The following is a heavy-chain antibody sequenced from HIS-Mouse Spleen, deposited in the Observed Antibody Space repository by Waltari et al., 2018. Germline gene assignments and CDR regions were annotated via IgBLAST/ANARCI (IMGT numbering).Heavy chain of an antibody. CDR1: GFTLGSYS. Sequence: EVQLVQSGGGMVKPGGSGRRSGAASGFTLGSYSMNWVRQAPGKGLEWVSSISSSSSYIYYADSVKGRFTISRDNAKNSLYLQMNSLRAEDTAVYYCARRLLTGDAFDIWGQGTMVTVSS. CDR3: ARRLLTGDAFDI. V-gene: IGHV3-21*01. D-gene: IGHD7-27*01. J-gene: IGHJ3*02. CDR2: ISSSSSYI.